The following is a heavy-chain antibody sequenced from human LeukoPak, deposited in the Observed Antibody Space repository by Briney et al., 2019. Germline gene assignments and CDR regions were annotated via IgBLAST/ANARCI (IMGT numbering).Heavy chain of an antibody. V-gene: IGHV3-11*01. CDR3: AADSSGPYYYYYMDV. D-gene: IGHD3-22*01. J-gene: IGHJ6*03. CDR2: ISSSGSTI. Sequence: GGSLRLSCAASGFTFSGYYMSWIRQAPGKGLEWVSYISSSGSTIYYADSVKGRFTISRDNAKNSLYLQMNSLRAEDTAVYYCAADSSGPYYYYYMDVWGKGTTVTISS. CDR1: GFTFSGYY.